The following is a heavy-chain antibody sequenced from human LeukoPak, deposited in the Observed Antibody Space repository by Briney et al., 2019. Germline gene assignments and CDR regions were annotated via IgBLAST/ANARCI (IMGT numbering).Heavy chain of an antibody. CDR3: AKISVGGSYSGALDY. CDR1: GFTFDDYA. J-gene: IGHJ4*02. D-gene: IGHD1-26*01. CDR2: ISWNSGSI. Sequence: PGGSLRLSCAASGFTFDDYAMHWVRQAPGKGLEWVSGISWNSGSIGYADSVKGRFTISRDNAKNSLYLQMNSLRAEDTALYYCAKISVGGSYSGALDYWGQGTLVTVSS. V-gene: IGHV3-9*01.